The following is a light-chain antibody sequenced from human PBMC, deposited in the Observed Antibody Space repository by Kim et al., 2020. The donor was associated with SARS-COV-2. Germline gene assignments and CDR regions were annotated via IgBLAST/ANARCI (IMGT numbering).Light chain of an antibody. CDR1: SSDVGGYTY. V-gene: IGLV2-14*03. CDR2: GVS. J-gene: IGLJ2*01. CDR3: SSYTTSTSVV. Sequence: QSALTQPASVSVSPGQSITISCTGTSSDVGGYTYVSWYQQPPGKAPKIMIYGVSNRPSGVSNRFSGSKSGNTASLTISGLQAEDEADYYCSSYTTSTSVVFGGGTQLTVL.